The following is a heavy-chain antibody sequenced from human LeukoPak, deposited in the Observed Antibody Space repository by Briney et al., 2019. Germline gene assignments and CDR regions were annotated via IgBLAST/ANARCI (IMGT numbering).Heavy chain of an antibody. D-gene: IGHD3-10*01. CDR1: GYSISSGYY. CDR3: XXXXLXMARGVIPKEAWGWFDP. J-gene: IGHJ5*02. V-gene: IGHV4-38-2*02. CDR2: FFHGGRP. Sequence: SETLSLTCSVSGYSISSGYYWGWIRQPPGMGLEWIGTFFHGGRPYYNPSLKSRATISVDTSKNQFSLELSSVTAADTAVYYXXXXXLXMARGVIPKEAWGWFDPWGQGTLVTVSS.